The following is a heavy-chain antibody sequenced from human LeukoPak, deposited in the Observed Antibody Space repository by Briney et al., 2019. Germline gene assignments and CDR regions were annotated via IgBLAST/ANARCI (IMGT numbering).Heavy chain of an antibody. V-gene: IGHV1-46*01. CDR2: INPSGGST. J-gene: IGHJ4*02. CDR3: AREDGSSGYYHSVYY. D-gene: IGHD3-22*01. Sequence: ASVKVSCKASGYTFTSYYMHWVRQAPGQGLEWMGIINPSGGSTSYAQKFQGRVTMTRDTSTSTVYMELGSLRSEDTAVYYCAREDGSSGYYHSVYYWGQGTLVTVSS. CDR1: GYTFTSYY.